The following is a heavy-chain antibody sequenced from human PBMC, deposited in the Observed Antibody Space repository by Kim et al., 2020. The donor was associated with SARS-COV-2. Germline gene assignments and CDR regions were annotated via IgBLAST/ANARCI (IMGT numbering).Heavy chain of an antibody. Sequence: SETLSLTCTVSGYSISSGYYWGWIRQPPGKGLEWIGSIYHSGSTYYNPSLKSLVTISVDTSKNQFSLKLSSVTAADTAVYYCARDLSSDAFDILGAGTMV. CDR3: ARDLSSDAFDI. D-gene: IGHD2-2*01. CDR2: IYHSGST. V-gene: IGHV4-38-2*02. CDR1: GYSISSGYY. J-gene: IGHJ3*02.